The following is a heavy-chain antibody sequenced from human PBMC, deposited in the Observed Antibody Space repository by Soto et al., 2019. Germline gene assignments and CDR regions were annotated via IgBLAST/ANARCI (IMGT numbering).Heavy chain of an antibody. CDR3: ASWFGDPNYYFDY. V-gene: IGHV4-34*01. D-gene: IGHD3-10*01. CDR1: GGSFSGYY. Sequence: QVQLQQWGAGLLKPSETLSLTCAVYGGSFSGYYWSWIRQPPGKGLEWIGEINHSGSTNYNPSLKSRVTISVDTSKIQFSLKLSSVTAADTAVYYCASWFGDPNYYFDYWGQGTLVTVSS. CDR2: INHSGST. J-gene: IGHJ4*02.